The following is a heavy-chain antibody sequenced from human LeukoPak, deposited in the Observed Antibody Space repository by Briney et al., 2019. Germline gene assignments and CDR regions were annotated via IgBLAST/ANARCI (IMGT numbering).Heavy chain of an antibody. CDR3: ARETSQKGAHYMDV. Sequence: SETLFLTCTVSGVSISSYYWIWIRQPPGKGLEWTGYIYYSGSTNYNPSLKSRVTISVDTSKNQFSLKVSSVTAADTAVYYCARETSQKGAHYMDVWGKGTTVTISS. J-gene: IGHJ6*03. CDR1: GVSISSYY. CDR2: IYYSGST. V-gene: IGHV4-59*01. D-gene: IGHD3-16*01.